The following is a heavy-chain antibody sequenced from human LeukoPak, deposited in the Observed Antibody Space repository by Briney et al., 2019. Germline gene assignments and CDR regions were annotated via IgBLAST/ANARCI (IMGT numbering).Heavy chain of an antibody. CDR3: ARAPLSTAGASDI. D-gene: IGHD4-17*01. CDR2: ISYDGSNK. Sequence: GRSLRLSCAASGFTFSSYGMHWVRQAPGKGLEWVAVISYDGSNKYYADSVKGRFTTSRDNSKNTLYLQMNSLRAEDTAVYYCARAPLSTAGASDIWGQGTMVTVSS. V-gene: IGHV3-30*03. CDR1: GFTFSSYG. J-gene: IGHJ3*02.